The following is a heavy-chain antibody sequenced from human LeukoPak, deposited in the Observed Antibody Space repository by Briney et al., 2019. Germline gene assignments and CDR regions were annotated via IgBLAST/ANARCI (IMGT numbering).Heavy chain of an antibody. D-gene: IGHD6-13*01. Sequence: ASVTVSCMASGYTFTSYGISWVRQAPGQGREWMGWISAYNGNTNYAQKLQGRVTMTTDTSTSTAYMELRSLRSDDTAVYYCARDRQQQLVHHDAFDIWGQGTMVTVSS. CDR1: GYTFTSYG. CDR3: ARDRQQQLVHHDAFDI. J-gene: IGHJ3*02. V-gene: IGHV1-18*01. CDR2: ISAYNGNT.